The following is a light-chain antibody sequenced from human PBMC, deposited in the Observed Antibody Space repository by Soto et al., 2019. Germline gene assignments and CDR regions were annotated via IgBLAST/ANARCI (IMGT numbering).Light chain of an antibody. CDR3: QQSYTTPLFT. CDR1: QSLDNF. V-gene: IGKV1-39*01. J-gene: IGKJ3*01. CDR2: AAS. Sequence: DIQMTQSPSSLSASVGDRVTITCRASQSLDNFLNWYQQKPGKAPKLLIYAASTLQSGVPSRFSGSGSGKDFTLTISSLQPEDFATYNCQQSYTTPLFTFGPGTKVEI.